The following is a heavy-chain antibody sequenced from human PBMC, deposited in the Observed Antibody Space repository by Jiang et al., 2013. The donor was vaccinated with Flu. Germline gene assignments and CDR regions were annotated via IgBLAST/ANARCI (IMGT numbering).Heavy chain of an antibody. CDR3: AREGHDYGDFEGLYGMDV. CDR2: IYTSGIT. D-gene: IGHD4-17*01. Sequence: GLVKPSQTLSLTCSVSGDSISSGSYYWNWIRQPAGKGLEWVGRIYTSGITDYNPSLKSRVTISVDTSKNQFSLKMTSVTAADTAMYYCAREGHDYGDFEGLYGMDVWGQGTDGHRLL. V-gene: IGHV4-61*02. J-gene: IGHJ6*02. CDR1: GDSISSGSYY.